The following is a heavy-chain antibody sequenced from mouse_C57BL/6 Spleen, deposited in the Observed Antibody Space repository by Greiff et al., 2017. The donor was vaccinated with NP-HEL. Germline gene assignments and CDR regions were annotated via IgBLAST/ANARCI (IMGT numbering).Heavy chain of an antibody. D-gene: IGHD1-1*01. J-gene: IGHJ3*01. CDR3: ARSVYGSSPAWFAY. CDR2: IYPGDGDT. CDR1: GYAFSSYW. Sequence: QVQLKESGAELVKPGASVKISCKASGYAFSSYWMNWVKQRPGKGLEWIGQIYPGDGDTNYNGKFKGKATLTADKSSSTAYMQLSSLTSEDSAVYFCARSVYGSSPAWFAYWGQGTLVTVSA. V-gene: IGHV1-80*01.